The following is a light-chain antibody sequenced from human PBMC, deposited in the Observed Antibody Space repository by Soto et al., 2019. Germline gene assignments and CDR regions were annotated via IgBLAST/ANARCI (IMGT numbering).Light chain of an antibody. CDR2: DTD. Sequence: QAVVTQEPSVTVSPGGTVTLTCGSSAGAVTSGQYPYWFQQKPGQAPRTLIHDTDNKHSWTPARFSGSLLGVKAALTLSGAQPEDEAGYYCSLSYNGGRIFGGGTKVTVL. J-gene: IGLJ2*01. CDR3: SLSYNGGRI. CDR1: AGAVTSGQY. V-gene: IGLV7-46*01.